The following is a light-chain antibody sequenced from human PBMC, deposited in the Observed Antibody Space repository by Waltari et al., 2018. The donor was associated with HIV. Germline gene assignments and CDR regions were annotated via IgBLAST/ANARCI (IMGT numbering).Light chain of an antibody. V-gene: IGLV2-23*03. CDR3: CSYAGSSTFDVV. CDR2: EGS. J-gene: IGLJ2*01. Sequence: QSALTQPASVSGSPGQSITISCTGTSSEVGSSDLVSWYQQHPGKAPKLMIYEGSKRPSGVSNRFSGSKSGNTASLTISGLQAEDEADYYCCSYAGSSTFDVVFGGGTKLTVL. CDR1: SSEVGSSDL.